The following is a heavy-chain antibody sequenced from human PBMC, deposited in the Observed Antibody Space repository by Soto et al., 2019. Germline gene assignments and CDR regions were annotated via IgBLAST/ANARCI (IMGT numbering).Heavy chain of an antibody. CDR3: ARARANVAPNWFDP. J-gene: IGHJ5*02. D-gene: IGHD5-12*01. CDR2: INPYSGAT. V-gene: IGHV1-2*04. Sequence: ASVKVSCKASGYAFSDFYVHWVRHAPGQGLEWMGWINPYSGATNYAQKFQDWVTMTGDASVSTAYLELTTLVSDDTAVYYCARARANVAPNWFDPWGQGTLVTVSS. CDR1: GYAFSDFY.